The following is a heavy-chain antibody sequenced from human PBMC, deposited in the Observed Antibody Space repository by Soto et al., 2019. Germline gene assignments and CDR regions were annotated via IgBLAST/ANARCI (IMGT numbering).Heavy chain of an antibody. CDR1: GLSFTTHE. D-gene: IGHD1-1*01. CDR3: ASSGGGTTGTPYLDD. Sequence: PGGSLRLSCAVSGLSFTTHEMNWVRQAPGKGLEWISFMRSSDNSIYYADSVQGRFTISRDDSKNSLYLQMNSLRVEDTAIYYCASSGGGTTGTPYLDDWGQGTLGTVSS. V-gene: IGHV3-48*03. CDR2: MRSSDNSI. J-gene: IGHJ4*02.